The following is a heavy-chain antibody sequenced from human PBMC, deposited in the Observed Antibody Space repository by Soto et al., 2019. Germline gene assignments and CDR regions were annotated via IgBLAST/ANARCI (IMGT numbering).Heavy chain of an antibody. J-gene: IGHJ4*02. V-gene: IGHV3-30-3*01. CDR2: ISYDGSNK. CDR3: ARAGGKRAVAGKER. D-gene: IGHD6-19*01. CDR1: GFTFSSYA. Sequence: GGSLRLSCAASGFTFSSYAMHWVRQAPGKGLEWVAVISYDGSNKYYADSVKGRFTISRDNSKNTLYLQMNSLRAEDTAVYYCARAGGKRAVAGKERWGRGTLVTVSS.